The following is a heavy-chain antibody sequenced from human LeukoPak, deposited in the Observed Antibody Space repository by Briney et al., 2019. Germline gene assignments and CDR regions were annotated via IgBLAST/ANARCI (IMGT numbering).Heavy chain of an antibody. D-gene: IGHD1-26*01. V-gene: IGHV3-7*05. CDR1: GFTFSSYW. CDR3: ARLVVGATTDPFDY. Sequence: GGSLRLSCAASGFTFSSYWMSWVRRAPGKGLEWVANIKQDGSEKYYVDSVKGRFTISRDNAKNSLYLQMNSLRAEDTAVYYCARLVVGATTDPFDYWGQGTLVTVSS. CDR2: IKQDGSEK. J-gene: IGHJ4*02.